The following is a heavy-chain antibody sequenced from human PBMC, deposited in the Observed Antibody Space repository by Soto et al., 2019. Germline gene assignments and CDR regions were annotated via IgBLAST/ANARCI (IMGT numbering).Heavy chain of an antibody. V-gene: IGHV3-64*01. CDR3: ARGGRGYEFDY. D-gene: IGHD5-12*01. Sequence: EVQLVESGGGLVQPGGSLRLSCAASGFTFSRYAMHWVRQAPGKGLEYVSPISSNGGSTYYANSVKGRFTISRDNSKNTLYLQMGSLRPEDTAVYYCARGGRGYEFDYWGQGTLVKVSS. CDR2: ISSNGGST. CDR1: GFTFSRYA. J-gene: IGHJ4*02.